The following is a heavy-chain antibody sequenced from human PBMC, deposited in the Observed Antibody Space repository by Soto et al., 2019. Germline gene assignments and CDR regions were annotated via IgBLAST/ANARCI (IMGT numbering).Heavy chain of an antibody. V-gene: IGHV3-30*18. D-gene: IGHD6-19*01. CDR3: AKDRLYSRGGP. CDR1: GFTFRSFG. Sequence: QVQLVESGGGEVQPGRSLRLSCEASGFTFRSFGMHWVRQAPGKGLEWVAVISYDGTDKYYADSVKGRFTISRDNSKNTLYLQMNSLRAEDTAVYYCAKDRLYSRGGPWGQGTLVTVSS. CDR2: ISYDGTDK. J-gene: IGHJ5*02.